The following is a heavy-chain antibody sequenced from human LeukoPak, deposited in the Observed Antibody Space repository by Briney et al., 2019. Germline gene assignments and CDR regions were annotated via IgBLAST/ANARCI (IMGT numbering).Heavy chain of an antibody. CDR3: ARDGGPPGNFDY. Sequence: SETLSLTCTVSGGSISSSSYYWGWIRQPPGKGLEWIGSIYYSGSTYYNPSLKSRVTISVDTSKNQFSLKLSSVTPADTAVYYCARDGGPPGNFDYWGQGTLVTVSS. J-gene: IGHJ4*02. V-gene: IGHV4-39*07. CDR1: GGSISSSSYY. D-gene: IGHD3-16*01. CDR2: IYYSGST.